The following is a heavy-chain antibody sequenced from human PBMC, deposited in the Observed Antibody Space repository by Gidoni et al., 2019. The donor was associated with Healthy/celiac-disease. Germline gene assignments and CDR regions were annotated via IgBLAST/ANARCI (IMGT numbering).Heavy chain of an antibody. V-gene: IGHV3-33*08. CDR1: GFTFSSYG. CDR3: ARDHRQRGSSWYFDY. CDR2: IWYDGSNK. D-gene: IGHD6-13*01. Sequence: QVQLVESGGGVVQPGRSLRLSCAASGFTFSSYGMPWVRRAPGKGLEWVAVIWYDGSNKYYADSVKVRFTISRDNSKNTLYLQMNSLRAEDTAVYYCARDHRQRGSSWYFDYWGQGTLVTVSS. J-gene: IGHJ4*02.